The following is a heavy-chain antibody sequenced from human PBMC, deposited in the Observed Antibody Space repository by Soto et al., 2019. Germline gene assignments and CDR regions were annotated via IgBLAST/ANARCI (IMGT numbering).Heavy chain of an antibody. Sequence: KPSETLSLTCTVSGGSISSYYWSWIRQPPGKGLEWIGYIYYSGSTNYNPSLKSRVTISVDTSKNQFSLKLSSVTAADTAVYYCARSPRAVELDYWGQGTLVTVSS. D-gene: IGHD6-19*01. CDR1: GGSISSYY. CDR3: ARSPRAVELDY. V-gene: IGHV4-59*01. CDR2: IYYSGST. J-gene: IGHJ4*02.